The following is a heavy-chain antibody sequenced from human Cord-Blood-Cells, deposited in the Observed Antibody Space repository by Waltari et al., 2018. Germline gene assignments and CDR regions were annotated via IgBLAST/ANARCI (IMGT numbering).Heavy chain of an antibody. CDR1: GFTFSESY. V-gene: IGHV3-11*04. Sequence: QVQLVESGGGLVKPGGYLRLSCADSGFTFSESYLSWNRQAPGKGLEWVSYISSSGSTIYYADSVKGRFTISRDNAKNSLYLQMNSLRAEDTAVYYCARWGKRLSSSFHWGQGTLVTVSS. CDR3: ARWGKRLSSSFH. J-gene: IGHJ4*02. CDR2: ISSSGSTI. D-gene: IGHD6-6*01.